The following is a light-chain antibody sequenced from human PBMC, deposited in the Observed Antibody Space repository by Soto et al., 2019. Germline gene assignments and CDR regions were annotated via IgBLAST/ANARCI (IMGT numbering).Light chain of an antibody. Sequence: QSALTQPPSVSGSPGQSVTISCTGTSSDVGSYNRVSWYQQPPGTAPKLMIYEVSNQPSGVPDRFSGSKSGNTASLTISGLQAEDEADYYCSSYTGSSTYVFGTGTKLTVL. J-gene: IGLJ1*01. CDR2: EVS. CDR1: SSDVGSYNR. CDR3: SSYTGSSTYV. V-gene: IGLV2-18*02.